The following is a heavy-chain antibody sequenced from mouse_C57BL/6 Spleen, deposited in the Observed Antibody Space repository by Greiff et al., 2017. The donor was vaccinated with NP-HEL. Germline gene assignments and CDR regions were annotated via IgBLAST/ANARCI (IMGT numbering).Heavy chain of an antibody. Sequence: QVQLQQPGAELVRPGTSVKLSCKASGYTFTSYWMHWVKQRPGQGLEWIGVTDPSDSYTNYNQKFKGKATLTVDTSSSTAYMQLSSLTSEDSAVYYCARGAYYSNYDYAMDYWGQGTSVTVSS. CDR2: TDPSDSYT. CDR1: GYTFTSYW. D-gene: IGHD2-5*01. J-gene: IGHJ4*01. V-gene: IGHV1-59*01. CDR3: ARGAYYSNYDYAMDY.